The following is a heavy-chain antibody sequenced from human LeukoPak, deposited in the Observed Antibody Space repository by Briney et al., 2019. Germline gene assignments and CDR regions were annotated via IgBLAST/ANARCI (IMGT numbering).Heavy chain of an antibody. Sequence: SETLSLTCAVSAASISNYYWSWIRQAPGKGLEWIGYISTSGSTNYNPSLKSRVSISLDTSKSRFSLNLNFVTAADTAVYYCASPRSGYRYTFDYWGQGALVTVSS. J-gene: IGHJ4*02. CDR2: ISTSGST. CDR1: AASISNYY. D-gene: IGHD3-22*01. V-gene: IGHV4-4*09. CDR3: ASPRSGYRYTFDY.